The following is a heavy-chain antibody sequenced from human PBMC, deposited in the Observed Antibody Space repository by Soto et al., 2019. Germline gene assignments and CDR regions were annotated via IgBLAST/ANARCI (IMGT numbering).Heavy chain of an antibody. CDR2: INHSGST. Sequence: EKGLEWIGEINHSGSTNYNTSLKSRVTISVDTSKNQFSLQLSSVTAADTAVYYCARGLYFFFCRAEDGIRDSGPVSAFLLNRSSDL. D-gene: IGHD3-9*01. J-gene: IGHJ2*01. V-gene: IGHV4-34*01. CDR3: ARGLYFFFCRAEDGIRDSGPVSAFLLNRSSDL.